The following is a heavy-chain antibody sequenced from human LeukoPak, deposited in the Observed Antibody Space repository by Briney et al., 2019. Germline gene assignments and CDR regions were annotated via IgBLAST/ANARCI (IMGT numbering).Heavy chain of an antibody. V-gene: IGHV3-74*01. CDR1: GFTFSNYW. Sequence: GGSLRLSCAASGFTFSNYWMHWVRQAPGKALVWVSRINSDGRSTSYADSVKGRFTISRDNAKNTLYLQMNSLRAEDTAVYYCARGYYDSSGYYLIDYWGQGTLVTVSS. CDR2: INSDGRST. J-gene: IGHJ4*02. D-gene: IGHD3-22*01. CDR3: ARGYYDSSGYYLIDY.